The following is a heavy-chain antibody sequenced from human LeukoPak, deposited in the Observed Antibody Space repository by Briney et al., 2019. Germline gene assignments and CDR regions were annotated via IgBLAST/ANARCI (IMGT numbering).Heavy chain of an antibody. Sequence: GGSVRLSCEASGFTVSSNYMSWVRQAPGKGLEWVSVIYSGGTTYYADSVKGRFTISRDNSKNTLYLQMNSLRSEDTAVYYCAGWPSSSWYKVAAFGIWGQGTMVTVSS. CDR3: AGWPSSSWYKVAAFGI. CDR1: GFTVSSNY. CDR2: IYSGGTT. J-gene: IGHJ3*02. D-gene: IGHD6-13*01. V-gene: IGHV3-53*01.